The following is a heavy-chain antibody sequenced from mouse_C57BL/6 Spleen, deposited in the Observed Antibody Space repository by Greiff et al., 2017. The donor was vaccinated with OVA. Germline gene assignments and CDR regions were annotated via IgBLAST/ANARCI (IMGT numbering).Heavy chain of an antibody. V-gene: IGHV1-64*01. CDR3: AREGYYGSSVDY. CDR2: IHPNSGST. Sequence: QVQLQQPGAELVKPGASVKLSCKASGYTFTSYWMHWVKQRPGQGLEWIGMIHPNSGSTNYNEKFKSKATLTVDKSSSTAYMQLSSLTSEDSAVYYCAREGYYGSSVDYWGQGTTLTVSS. CDR1: GYTFTSYW. J-gene: IGHJ2*01. D-gene: IGHD1-1*01.